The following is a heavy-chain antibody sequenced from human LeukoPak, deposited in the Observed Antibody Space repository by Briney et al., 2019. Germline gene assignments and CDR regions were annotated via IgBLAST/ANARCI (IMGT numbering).Heavy chain of an antibody. V-gene: IGHV3-49*03. D-gene: IGHD3/OR15-3a*01. J-gene: IGHJ4*02. CDR3: TGVYFGPSN. CDR2: IRSKPSGGTT. Sequence: GGSLRLSCTASGFTFGDHAMSWFRQAPGKGLEWVGFIRSKPSGGTTEYAASVKGRFTISRDDSKSIAYLQMNSLKTEDTAVYYCTGVYFGPSNWGQGTLVTVSS. CDR1: GFTFGDHA.